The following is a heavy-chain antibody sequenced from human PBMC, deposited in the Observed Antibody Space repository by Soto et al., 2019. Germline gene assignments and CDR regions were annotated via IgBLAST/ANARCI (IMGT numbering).Heavy chain of an antibody. CDR1: GFTFSSYA. D-gene: IGHD2-2*01. Sequence: GGSLRLSCAASGFTFSSYAMSWVRHAPGKGLEWVSAISGSGGSTYYADSVKGRFTISRDNSKNTLYLQMNSLRAEDTAVYYCAKLMISIIVVVPAAPDWGQGTTVTSP. CDR2: ISGSGGST. CDR3: AKLMISIIVVVPAAPD. V-gene: IGHV3-23*01. J-gene: IGHJ6*02.